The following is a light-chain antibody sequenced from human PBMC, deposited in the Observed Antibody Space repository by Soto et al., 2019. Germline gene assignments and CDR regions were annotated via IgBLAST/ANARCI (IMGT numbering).Light chain of an antibody. J-gene: IGKJ5*01. Sequence: EIVLTQSPDTLSLSPGGRATLSCRASQSVTTRLAWYQQKPGQPPRLLISGASVRASGVPVRISGSGSGTDCTLTISRREPEDLALYYCQQYGGSPITFGLGTQLEI. V-gene: IGKV3-20*01. CDR2: GAS. CDR1: QSVTTR. CDR3: QQYGGSPIT.